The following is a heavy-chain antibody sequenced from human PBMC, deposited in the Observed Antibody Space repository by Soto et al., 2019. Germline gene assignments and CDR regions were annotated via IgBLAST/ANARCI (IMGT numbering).Heavy chain of an antibody. V-gene: IGHV3-23*01. D-gene: IGHD3-10*01. Sequence: PGGSLRLSCAASGFTFSSYAMSWVRQAPGRGLEWVSAISGSGGSTYYADSVKGRFTISRDNSKNTLYLQMNSLRAEDTAVYYCATYGSGSYLSRNNWFDPWGQGTLVTVSS. CDR1: GFTFSSYA. J-gene: IGHJ5*02. CDR2: ISGSGGST. CDR3: ATYGSGSYLSRNNWFDP.